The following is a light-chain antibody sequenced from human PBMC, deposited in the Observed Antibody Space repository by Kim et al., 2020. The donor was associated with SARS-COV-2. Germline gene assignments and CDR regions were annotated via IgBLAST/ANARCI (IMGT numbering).Light chain of an antibody. CDR2: DAS. V-gene: IGKV3-11*01. Sequence: EIVLTQSPATLSLSPGESATLSCRASRSLRTYLAWYQVKPGQPPRLLIYDASTRATGVPARFSGSGSGADFTLTITTLDPEDSAVYYCQQRSAWPAFGQGTKLEI. J-gene: IGKJ2*01. CDR1: RSLRTY. CDR3: QQRSAWPA.